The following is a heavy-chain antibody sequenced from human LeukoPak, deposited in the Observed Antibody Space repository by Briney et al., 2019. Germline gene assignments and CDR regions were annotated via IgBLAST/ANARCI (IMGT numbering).Heavy chain of an antibody. CDR3: ASGFEYYDSSGYYNAFDI. J-gene: IGHJ3*02. CDR2: ISYDGSNK. V-gene: IGHV3-30*03. Sequence: PGRSLRLSCAASGFTFSSYGMHWVREAPGKGLEWVAVISYDGSNKYYADSVKGRFTISRDNSKNTLYLQMNSLRAEDTAVYYCASGFEYYDSSGYYNAFDIWGQGTMVTVSS. CDR1: GFTFSSYG. D-gene: IGHD3-22*01.